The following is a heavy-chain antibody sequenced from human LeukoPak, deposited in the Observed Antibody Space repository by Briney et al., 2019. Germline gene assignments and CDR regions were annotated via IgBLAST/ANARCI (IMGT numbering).Heavy chain of an antibody. V-gene: IGHV3-74*01. Sequence: GGSLRLSCAASGFTFSSYWMDWVRQAPGNGLVWVSRINTDGSSTSYADSVKGRFTTSRDNAKNTLYLQMNSLRAEDTAVYYCASRRYFARYYYGMDVWGHGTTVTVSS. J-gene: IGHJ6*02. D-gene: IGHD3-9*01. CDR3: ASRRYFARYYYGMDV. CDR1: GFTFSSYW. CDR2: INTDGSST.